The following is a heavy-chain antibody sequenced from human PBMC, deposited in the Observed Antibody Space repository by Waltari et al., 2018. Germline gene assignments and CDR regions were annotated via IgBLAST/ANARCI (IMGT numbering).Heavy chain of an antibody. CDR3: TRVTGGSWAGGFDP. Sequence: QVQLVQSGAEVKKPGSSVKVSCKASGGTFSSYANNWVRQAPGQGLEWMGGIIPVFGTANYAQRFQGRVTITTEESTSTAYMELSSLKPEDTAVYYCTRVTGGSWAGGFDPWGQGTLVTVSS. CDR1: GGTFSSYA. J-gene: IGHJ5*02. D-gene: IGHD6-13*01. V-gene: IGHV1-69*05. CDR2: IIPVFGTA.